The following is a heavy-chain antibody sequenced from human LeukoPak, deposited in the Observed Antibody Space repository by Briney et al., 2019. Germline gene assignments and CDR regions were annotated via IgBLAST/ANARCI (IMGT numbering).Heavy chain of an antibody. D-gene: IGHD1-26*01. CDR1: GFTFSSYG. CDR2: IRYDGSNK. Sequence: PGGSLRLSCAASGFTFSSYGMHWVRQAPGKGLEWVAFIRYDGSNKYYADSVKGRFTISRDNSKNTLYLQMNSLRAEDTAVYYCARKLYSDNSQDAFDIWGQGTMVIVSS. CDR3: ARKLYSDNSQDAFDI. V-gene: IGHV3-30*02. J-gene: IGHJ3*02.